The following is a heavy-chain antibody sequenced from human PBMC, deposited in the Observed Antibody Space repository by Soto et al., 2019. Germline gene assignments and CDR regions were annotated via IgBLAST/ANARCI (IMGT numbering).Heavy chain of an antibody. D-gene: IGHD3-22*01. CDR3: AIVGPWVQYYYDSSPYTFENWFDP. CDR2: IYHVGST. J-gene: IGHJ5*02. V-gene: IGHV4-38-2*01. CDR1: GYSISSGYY. Sequence: ASETLSLTCAVSGYSISSGYYWGWLRQPPGKGLEWIGSIYHVGSTYYNPSLNSRVTLSTDMTNNHVSLILTSVTAADTAVYYCAIVGPWVQYYYDSSPYTFENWFDPWGQGTLVTVSS.